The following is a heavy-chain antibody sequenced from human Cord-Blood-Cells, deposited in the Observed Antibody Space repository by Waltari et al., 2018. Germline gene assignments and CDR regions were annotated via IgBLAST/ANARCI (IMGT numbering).Heavy chain of an antibody. CDR2: IYYSGST. J-gene: IGHJ4*02. D-gene: IGHD5-12*01. CDR1: ISSSSYY. Sequence: ISSSSYYWGWIRQPPGKGLEWIGSIYYSGSTYYNPSLKSRVTISVDTSKNQFSLKLSSVTAADTAVYYCARHVGIVATSLDYWGQGTLVTVSS. CDR3: ARHVGIVATSLDY. V-gene: IGHV4-39*01.